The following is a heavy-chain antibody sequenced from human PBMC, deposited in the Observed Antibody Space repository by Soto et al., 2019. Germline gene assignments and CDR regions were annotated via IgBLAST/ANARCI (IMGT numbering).Heavy chain of an antibody. V-gene: IGHV4-59*01. CDR3: ARDHRYCSSTSCPGGLDV. Sequence: SETLSLTCPVSGCSITSSYWSWIRRPPGKGLEWIAYIYDTGISGYTPSTSYNPSLKSRVTMSVDTSKSQFSLKLTSVTAADTAVYYCARDHRYCSSTSCPGGLDVWGQGTTVTVSS. CDR1: GCSITSSY. D-gene: IGHD2-2*01. CDR2: IYDTGISGYTPST. J-gene: IGHJ6*02.